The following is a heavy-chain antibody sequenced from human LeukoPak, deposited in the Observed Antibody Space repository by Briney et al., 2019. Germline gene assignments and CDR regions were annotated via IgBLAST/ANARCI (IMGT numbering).Heavy chain of an antibody. CDR2: INHSGST. Sequence: SETLSLTCAVYGGSFSGYYWSWIRQPPGKGLEWIGEINHSGSTNYNPSLKSRVTISVDTSKNQFSLKLSSVTAADTAVYYCARGYSYGYDYYMDVWGKGTTVTVSS. D-gene: IGHD5-18*01. CDR3: ARGYSYGYDYYMDV. V-gene: IGHV4-34*01. CDR1: GGSFSGYY. J-gene: IGHJ6*03.